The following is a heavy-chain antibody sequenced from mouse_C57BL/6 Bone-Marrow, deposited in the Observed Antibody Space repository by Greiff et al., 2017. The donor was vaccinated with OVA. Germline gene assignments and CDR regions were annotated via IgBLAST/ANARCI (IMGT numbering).Heavy chain of an antibody. CDR3: AKGGMGGNYGFAY. CDR1: GFSLTSYG. D-gene: IGHD2-1*01. J-gene: IGHJ3*01. Sequence: QVQLQQSGPGLVQPSQSLSITCTVSGFSLTSYGVHWVRQSPGKGLEWLGVIWRGGSTDYNAAFMSRLSITKDNSKSQVFFKMNSLQADDTAIYYCAKGGMGGNYGFAYWGQGTLVTVSA. V-gene: IGHV2-5*01. CDR2: IWRGGST.